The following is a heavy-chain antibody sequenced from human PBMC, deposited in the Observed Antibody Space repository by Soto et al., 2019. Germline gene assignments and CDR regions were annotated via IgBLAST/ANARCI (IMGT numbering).Heavy chain of an antibody. CDR3: ARQAPEYCSGGSCYSGYWYFDY. Sequence: SETLSLTFAVYGASFDVYCWSGIRQHPGKGLECIGENNHSGSTNYNPSLKSRVTISVDTSKNQFSLKLSSVTAADTAVYYCARQAPEYCSGGSCYSGYWYFDYWGQGTLVTVSS. J-gene: IGHJ4*02. CDR2: NNHSGST. V-gene: IGHV4-34*01. D-gene: IGHD2-15*01. CDR1: GASFDVYC.